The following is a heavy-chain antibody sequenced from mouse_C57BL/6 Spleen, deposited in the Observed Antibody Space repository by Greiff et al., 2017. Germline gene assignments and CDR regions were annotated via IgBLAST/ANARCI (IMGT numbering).Heavy chain of an antibody. Sequence: QVQLQQSGPELVKPGASVKISCKASGYAFSSSWMNWVKQRPGKGLEWIGRIYPGDGDTNYNGKFKGKATLTADKSSSTAYMQLSSLTSEDSAVYCCERFPNYYGSSPYYFDYWGQGTTLTVSS. CDR1: GYAFSSSW. CDR3: ERFPNYYGSSPYYFDY. D-gene: IGHD1-1*01. CDR2: IYPGDGDT. V-gene: IGHV1-82*01. J-gene: IGHJ2*01.